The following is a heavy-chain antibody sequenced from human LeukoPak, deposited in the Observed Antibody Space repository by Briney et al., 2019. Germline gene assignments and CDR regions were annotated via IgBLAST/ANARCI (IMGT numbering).Heavy chain of an antibody. CDR1: GFTLSSYS. CDR3: ARALAAAADY. CDR2: ISSSSSYI. Sequence: GGSLRLSCAASGFTLSSYSMIGVREAPGKGLEWVSSISSSSSYIYYADSVKGRFTISRDNAKNSLYLQMNSPRAEDTAVYYCARALAAAADYWGQGTLVTVSS. D-gene: IGHD6-13*01. V-gene: IGHV3-21*01. J-gene: IGHJ4*02.